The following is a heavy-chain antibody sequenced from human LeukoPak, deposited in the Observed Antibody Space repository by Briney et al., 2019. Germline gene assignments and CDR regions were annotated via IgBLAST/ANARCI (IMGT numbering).Heavy chain of an antibody. CDR2: INPSGGST. Sequence: ASVKVSCKASGGTFSSYAISWVRQAPGQGLEWMGIINPSGGSTSYAQKFQGRVTMTRDTSTSTVYMELSSLRSEDTAVYYCARDYIVATTSYYFDYWGQGTLVTVSS. D-gene: IGHD5-12*01. V-gene: IGHV1-46*01. CDR1: GGTFSSYA. J-gene: IGHJ4*02. CDR3: ARDYIVATTSYYFDY.